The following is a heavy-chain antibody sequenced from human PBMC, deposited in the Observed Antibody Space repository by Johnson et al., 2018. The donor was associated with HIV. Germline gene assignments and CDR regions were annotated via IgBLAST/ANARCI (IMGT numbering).Heavy chain of an antibody. CDR3: AKDLPGYDYDYVWGSYRSTHDAFDL. CDR2: ISGSGGSL. Sequence: VQLVESGGGLVQPGGSLRVSCVASGFSFSSFAMSWVRQAPGKGLEWVSGISGSGGSLYYAESVKGRFTISRDNSKNTLYLQMSSLRAEDTAVYYCAKDLPGYDYDYVWGSYRSTHDAFDLWGQGTVVTVPS. J-gene: IGHJ3*01. D-gene: IGHD3-16*02. CDR1: GFSFSSFA. V-gene: IGHV3-23*04.